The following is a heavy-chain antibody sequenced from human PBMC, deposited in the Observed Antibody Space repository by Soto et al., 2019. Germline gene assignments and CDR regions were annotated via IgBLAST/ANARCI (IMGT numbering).Heavy chain of an antibody. V-gene: IGHV4-34*01. Sequence: SETLSLTCAVYGGSFSGYYWSWIRQPPGKGLEWIGEINHSGSTNYNPSLKSRVIISVDTSKNQFSLKLSSVTAADTAVYYCARGLFRGNWFDPWGQGTLVTVSS. CDR1: GGSFSGYY. CDR2: INHSGST. J-gene: IGHJ5*02. CDR3: ARGLFRGNWFDP. D-gene: IGHD3-10*01.